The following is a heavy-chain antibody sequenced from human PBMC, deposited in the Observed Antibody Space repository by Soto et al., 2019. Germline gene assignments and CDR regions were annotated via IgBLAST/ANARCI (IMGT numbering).Heavy chain of an antibody. CDR1: GYTFTSYW. Sequence: GESLKISCQGSGYTFTSYWIIWVRQMPGKGLEWMGRIDPSDSHINYSPSLQGHVTISGDKSISTAYLQWSSLKASDTAMYYCVRGFYDSSGYSNWFDPWGQGTLVTVSS. V-gene: IGHV5-10-1*01. CDR2: IDPSDSHI. J-gene: IGHJ5*02. CDR3: VRGFYDSSGYSNWFDP. D-gene: IGHD3-22*01.